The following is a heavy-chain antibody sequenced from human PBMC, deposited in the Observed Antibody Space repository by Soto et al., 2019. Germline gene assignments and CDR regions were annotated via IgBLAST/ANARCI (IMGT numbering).Heavy chain of an antibody. CDR2: IKQDGSEK. D-gene: IGHD2-15*01. V-gene: IGHV3-7*01. CDR3: ARYPSVVVVAATPYYYYGMDV. J-gene: IGHJ6*02. Sequence: SGGSLRLSCAASGFTFSSYWMSWVRQAPGKGLEWVANIKQDGSEKYYVDSVKGRFNISRDNAKNSFYLQMNSLRAEDTAVYYCARYPSVVVVAATPYYYYGMDVWGQGTTVTVSS. CDR1: GFTFSSYW.